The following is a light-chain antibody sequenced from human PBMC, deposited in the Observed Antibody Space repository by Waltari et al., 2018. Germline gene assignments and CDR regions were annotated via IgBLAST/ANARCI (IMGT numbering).Light chain of an antibody. CDR3: SSRNGRANQVV. J-gene: IGLJ3*02. Sequence: SSELTQDPAVSVALGQTVRIPCQGDSLRTSYARWYQLKPGQAPVLVIYGKDKRPSGIPDRTAGYSSGATSSLTITGAQAEDEADYYCSSRNGRANQVVFAGGTKVTVL. CDR1: SLRTSY. CDR2: GKD. V-gene: IGLV3-19*01.